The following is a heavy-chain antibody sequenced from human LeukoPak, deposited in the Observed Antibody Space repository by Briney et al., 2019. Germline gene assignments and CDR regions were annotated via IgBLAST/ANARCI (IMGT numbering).Heavy chain of an antibody. D-gene: IGHD2-15*01. CDR2: ISSSSSYI. J-gene: IGHJ5*02. Sequence: GGSLRLSGAASGFTFSSYSMNWVRQAPGKGLEWVSSISSSSSYIYYADSVKGRFTISRDNAKNSLYLQMNSLRAEDTAVYYCAREFLGGSCFPWGQGTLVTVSS. V-gene: IGHV3-21*01. CDR3: AREFLGGSCFP. CDR1: GFTFSSYS.